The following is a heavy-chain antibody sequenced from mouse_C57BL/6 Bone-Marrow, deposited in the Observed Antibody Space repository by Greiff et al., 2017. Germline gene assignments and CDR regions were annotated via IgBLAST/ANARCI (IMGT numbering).Heavy chain of an antibody. V-gene: IGHV1-54*01. CDR1: GYAFTNYL. CDR2: INPGSGGT. Sequence: QVQLQQSGAELVRPGTSVKVSCKASGYAFTNYLIEWVKQRPGQGLEWIGVINPGSGGTNYNEKFKGKATLTADKSSSTAYMQLSSLTSEDSAVYFCARSRDGDDGPYYSAMDYWGQGASVTVSS. D-gene: IGHD2-2*01. J-gene: IGHJ4*01. CDR3: ARSRDGDDGPYYSAMDY.